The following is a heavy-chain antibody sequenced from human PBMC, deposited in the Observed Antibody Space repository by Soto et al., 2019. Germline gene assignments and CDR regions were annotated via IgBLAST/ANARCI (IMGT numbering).Heavy chain of an antibody. D-gene: IGHD3-9*01. J-gene: IGHJ2*01. CDR2: IYYSGTT. CDR1: GDSISSSSYY. V-gene: IGHV4-39*01. Sequence: QLQLQESGPGLVKPSETLSLTCIVSGDSISSSSYYWVWIRQPPGKGLEWIGSIYYSGTTYYNPSFERRVTISIDTSKNQFSLKVSSLTAADTAVYYCAKTGPYDILTYWYFDLWGRGTLVTVSS. CDR3: AKTGPYDILTYWYFDL.